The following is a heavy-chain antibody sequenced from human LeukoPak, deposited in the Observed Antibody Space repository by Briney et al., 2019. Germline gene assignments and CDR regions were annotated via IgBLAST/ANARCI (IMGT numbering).Heavy chain of an antibody. CDR3: AREPSKGYCSSTSCYTFYY. J-gene: IGHJ4*02. V-gene: IGHV3-33*01. CDR2: IWYDGSNK. Sequence: GRSLRLSCAASGFTFSSYGMHWVRQAPGKGLEWVAVIWYDGSNKYYADSVKGRFTISRDNSKNTLYLQMNSLRAEDTAVYYCAREPSKGYCSSTSCYTFYYWGQGTLVTVPS. D-gene: IGHD2-2*02. CDR1: GFTFSSYG.